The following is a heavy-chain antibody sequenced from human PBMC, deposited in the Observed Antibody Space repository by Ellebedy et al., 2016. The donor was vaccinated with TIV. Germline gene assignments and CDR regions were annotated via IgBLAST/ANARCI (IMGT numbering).Heavy chain of an antibody. CDR2: ITGMFRTV. CDR3: ARGGAYYHRYFDD. CDR1: GGTFNSQA. D-gene: IGHD3-10*01. J-gene: IGHJ4*02. Sequence: SVKVSCKASGGTFNSQAISWVRQAPGQGLEWMGGITGMFRTVNYAQKFQGRVTITADEFMTTAYMELSSLRSEDTAVYYCARGGAYYHRYFDDWGQGTLVTVSS. V-gene: IGHV1-69*13.